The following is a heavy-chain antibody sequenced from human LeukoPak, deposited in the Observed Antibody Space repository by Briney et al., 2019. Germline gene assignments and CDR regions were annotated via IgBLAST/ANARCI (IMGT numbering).Heavy chain of an antibody. Sequence: SSETLSLTCTVSGGSVSSGSYYWNWIRQPPGKGLEWIGYIFHSGSTNYKPSLKSRVTISVDTSRNQFSLKLSSVTAADTAVYYCARSPPIAAAGTIWADYWGQGTLVTVSS. CDR1: GGSVSSGSYY. D-gene: IGHD6-13*01. CDR3: ARSPPIAAAGTIWADY. CDR2: IFHSGST. V-gene: IGHV4-61*01. J-gene: IGHJ4*02.